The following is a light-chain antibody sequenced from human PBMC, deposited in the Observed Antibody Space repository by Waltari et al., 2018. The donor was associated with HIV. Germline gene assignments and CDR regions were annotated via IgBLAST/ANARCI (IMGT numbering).Light chain of an antibody. CDR1: TSNIGDNF. CDR2: EDD. V-gene: IGLV1-51*02. J-gene: IGLJ3*02. CDR3: GTWDTSLSAVV. Sequence: QSVLTQPPSVSAAPGQKVSISCSGSTSNIGDNFLSWFQQFPGTAPQLLIYEDDKRPSGIPDRFTGFKSGTSATLVITGLQTGDEAVYYCGTWDTSLSAVVFGGGTNLTVL.